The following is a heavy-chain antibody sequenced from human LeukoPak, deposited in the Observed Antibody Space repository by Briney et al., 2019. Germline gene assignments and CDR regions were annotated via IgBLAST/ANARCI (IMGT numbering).Heavy chain of an antibody. CDR2: IKSKTDGGTT. J-gene: IGHJ4*02. CDR3: TTGVSRDYDILTGSDY. CDR1: GFTFSNAW. Sequence: GGSLRLSCAASGFTFSNAWMSWVRQAPGKGLEWVGRIKSKTDGGTTDYAAPVKGRFTISRDDSKNTLYLQMNSLKTEDTAVYYCTTGVSRDYDILTGSDYWGQGTLVTVSS. V-gene: IGHV3-15*01. D-gene: IGHD3-9*01.